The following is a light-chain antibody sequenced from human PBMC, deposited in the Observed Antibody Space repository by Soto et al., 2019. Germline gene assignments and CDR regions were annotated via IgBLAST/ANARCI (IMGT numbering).Light chain of an antibody. CDR1: QSVSSN. J-gene: IGKJ5*01. CDR2: DAS. Sequence: EIVMTQSPATLSVSPGERATLSCRASQSVSSNLAWYQQKPGQAPRLLISDASTRATGIPARFSGSGSGTEFTLTICSLQSEDFAVYYCQQYNNWPPVTFGQGTRLEIK. CDR3: QQYNNWPPVT. V-gene: IGKV3-15*01.